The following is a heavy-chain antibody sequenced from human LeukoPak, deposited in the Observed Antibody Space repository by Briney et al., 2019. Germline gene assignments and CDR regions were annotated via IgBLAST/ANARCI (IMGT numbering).Heavy chain of an antibody. CDR1: WFNDSSNY. D-gene: IGHD1-26*01. J-gene: IGHJ4*02. CDR3: ARGEGRFDY. CDR2: IYSGGST. Sequence: GGSLRLSCAASWFNDSSNYMSWFCQAPGKGLEWVSVIYSGGSTYYADTVKGRFTISRDNSKNTLYLQMNSLRDEDTAVSDCARGEGRFDYWGQGTLVTVSS. V-gene: IGHV3-53*01.